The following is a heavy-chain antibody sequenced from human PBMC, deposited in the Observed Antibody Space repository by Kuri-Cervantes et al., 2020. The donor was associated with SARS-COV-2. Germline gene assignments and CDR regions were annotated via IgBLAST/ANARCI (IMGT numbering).Heavy chain of an antibody. D-gene: IGHD2-2*01. V-gene: IGHV3-21*01. Sequence: GESLKISCAASGFTFSSYSMIWVRQAPGKGLEWVSSISSRSDYIYYADSMKGRFTISRDNAKSSLFLQVTSLRAEDTAVYYCARVACSSSNCAIYYYYMDVWGKGTTVTVSS. CDR3: ARVACSSSNCAIYYYYMDV. CDR1: GFTFSSYS. CDR2: ISSRSDYI. J-gene: IGHJ6*03.